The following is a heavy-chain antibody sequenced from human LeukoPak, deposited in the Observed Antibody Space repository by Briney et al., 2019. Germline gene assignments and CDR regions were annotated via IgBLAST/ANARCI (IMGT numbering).Heavy chain of an antibody. Sequence: ASVRVSCKASGYTFTGYYMHWVRQAPGQGLEWMGWINPNSGGTNYAQKFQGRVTMTRDTSISTAYMELSRLRSDDTAVYYCARGAWIQGPHDYWGQGTLVTVSS. D-gene: IGHD5-18*01. CDR3: ARGAWIQGPHDY. CDR2: INPNSGGT. CDR1: GYTFTGYY. V-gene: IGHV1-2*02. J-gene: IGHJ4*02.